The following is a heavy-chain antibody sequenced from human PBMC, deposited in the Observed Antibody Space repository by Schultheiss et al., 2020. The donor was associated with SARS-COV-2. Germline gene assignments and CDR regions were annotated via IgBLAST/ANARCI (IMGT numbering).Heavy chain of an antibody. V-gene: IGHV3-23*01. CDR2: ISGSGGST. CDR3: ARDLDPTDYDVGYFDL. J-gene: IGHJ2*01. D-gene: IGHD3-22*01. CDR1: GFTFSSYA. Sequence: GGSLRLSCAASGFTFSSYAMSWVRQAPGKGLEWVSAISGSGGSTYYADSVKGRFTISRDNAKNSLYLQMNSLRAEDTAVYYCARDLDPTDYDVGYFDLWGRGTLVTVSS.